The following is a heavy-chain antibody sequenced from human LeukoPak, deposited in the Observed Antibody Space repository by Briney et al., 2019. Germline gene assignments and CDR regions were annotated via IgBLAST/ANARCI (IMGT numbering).Heavy chain of an antibody. CDR1: GFTFSSYD. Sequence: PAGSLRLSCAASGFTFSSYDMHWVRQVTGKGLEWVSGIGIVGDTYHAGSVKGRFTISRENAKNSLYLQMNSLRAEDTAVYYCARGGDGVLVKAATRDWPFDYWGQGTLVTVSS. CDR2: IGIVGDT. CDR3: ARGGDGVLVKAATRDWPFDY. V-gene: IGHV3-13*01. J-gene: IGHJ4*02. D-gene: IGHD2-2*01.